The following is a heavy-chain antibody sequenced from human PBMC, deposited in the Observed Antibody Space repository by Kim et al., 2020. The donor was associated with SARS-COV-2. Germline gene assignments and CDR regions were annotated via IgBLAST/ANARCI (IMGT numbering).Heavy chain of an antibody. V-gene: IGHV4-34*01. CDR3: ARGPRTYYDFWSGSPDY. D-gene: IGHD3-3*01. Sequence: LKSRVTISVDTSKSQFSLKLSSVTAADTAVYYCARGPRTYYDFWSGSPDYWGQGTLVTVSS. J-gene: IGHJ4*02.